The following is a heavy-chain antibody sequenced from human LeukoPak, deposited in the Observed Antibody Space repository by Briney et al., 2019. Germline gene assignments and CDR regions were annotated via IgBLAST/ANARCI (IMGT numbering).Heavy chain of an antibody. CDR1: GDSISSDY. CDR2: IYCSASY. D-gene: IGHD1-26*01. CDR3: ARFNREGRAFAMDD. Sequence: SETLFLTCIFSGDSISSDYWSWIRQPPGKGLEWIVYIYCSASYNDDPALRSCATISVDTTNSQFSLKLGSVTAAATAVYFGARFNREGRAFAMDDWGQGTMVIVSS. V-gene: IGHV4-59*13. J-gene: IGHJ6*02.